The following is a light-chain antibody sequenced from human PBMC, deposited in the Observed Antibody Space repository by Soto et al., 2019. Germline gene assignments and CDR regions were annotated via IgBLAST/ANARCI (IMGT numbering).Light chain of an antibody. CDR3: QSYDSRLTAYV. CDR1: SSNIGAGYD. J-gene: IGLJ1*01. Sequence: QAVVTQPPSVSGAPGQRVTISCTGTSSNIGAGYDVHWYQQLPGTAPKLLIYGDINRPSGVPDRFSGSKSGSSASLAITGLQAEDEADYYCQSYDSRLTAYVFGTGTKVTVL. CDR2: GDI. V-gene: IGLV1-40*01.